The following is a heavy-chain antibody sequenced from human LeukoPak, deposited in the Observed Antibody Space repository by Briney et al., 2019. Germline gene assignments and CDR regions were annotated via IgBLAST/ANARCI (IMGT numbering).Heavy chain of an antibody. V-gene: IGHV3-23*01. Sequence: GGSLRLSCAASGFTFNSYAMSWVRQAPGKRLEWVSAIGGSGYTTYYADSVKGRFTISRDNSKNTLYLQVNSLRAEDTAVYYCAKCMEPAARGSFDYWGQGTLVTVSS. J-gene: IGHJ4*02. CDR2: IGGSGYTT. CDR3: AKCMEPAARGSFDY. D-gene: IGHD2-2*01. CDR1: GFTFNSYA.